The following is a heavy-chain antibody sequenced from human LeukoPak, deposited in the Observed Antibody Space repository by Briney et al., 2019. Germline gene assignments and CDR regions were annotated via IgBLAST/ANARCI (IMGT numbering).Heavy chain of an antibody. D-gene: IGHD6-19*01. CDR3: ARGSSGWYSH. CDR2: ISSSGSTI. CDR1: GFTFSSYE. Sequence: GGSLRLSCAASGFTFSSYEMNWVRQAPGKGLEWVSYISSSGSTIYYAYSVKGRFTISRDKAKNSLYLQMNSMRAEDRAVYYCARGSSGWYSHWGQGTLVTVSS. V-gene: IGHV3-48*03. J-gene: IGHJ4*02.